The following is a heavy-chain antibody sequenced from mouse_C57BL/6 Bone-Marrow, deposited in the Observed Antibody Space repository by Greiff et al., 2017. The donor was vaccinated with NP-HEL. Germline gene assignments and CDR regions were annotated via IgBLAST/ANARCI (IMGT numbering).Heavy chain of an antibody. J-gene: IGHJ3*01. CDR3: ASYYQGAD. D-gene: IGHD2-10*01. CDR2: IDPSDSYT. CDR1: GYTFTSYW. V-gene: IGHV1-59*01. Sequence: QVQLQQPGAELVRPGTSVKLSCKASGYTFTSYWMHWVKQRPGQGLEWIGVIDPSDSYTNYNQKFKGKATLTVEPSSSTAYMQLSSLTSEDSAVYYCASYYQGADWGQGTLVTVSA.